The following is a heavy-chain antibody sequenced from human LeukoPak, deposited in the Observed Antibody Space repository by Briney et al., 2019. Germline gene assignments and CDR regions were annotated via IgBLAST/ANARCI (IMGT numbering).Heavy chain of an antibody. D-gene: IGHD3-10*01. CDR1: GYTFTGYY. Sequence: ASVKVSCKASGYTFTGYYMHWVRQAPGQGLEWMGRIKPNSGGTNYAQKFQGRVTMTRDTSISTAYMELSRLRSDDTAVYYCARDYYGSGSRNWFDPWGQGTLVTVSS. J-gene: IGHJ5*02. V-gene: IGHV1-2*06. CDR3: ARDYYGSGSRNWFDP. CDR2: IKPNSGGT.